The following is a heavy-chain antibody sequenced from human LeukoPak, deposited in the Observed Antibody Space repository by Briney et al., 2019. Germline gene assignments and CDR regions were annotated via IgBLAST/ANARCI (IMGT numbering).Heavy chain of an antibody. CDR3: ARAAFGVVTPDYYYYYYMDV. D-gene: IGHD3-3*01. Sequence: SETLSLTCTVSGGSISSYYWSWIRQPAGKGLEWIGRIYTSGSTNYNPSLKSRVTMSVDTSKNQFSLKLSSVTAADTAVYYCARAAFGVVTPDYYYYYYMDVWGKGTTVTVSS. V-gene: IGHV4-4*07. J-gene: IGHJ6*03. CDR2: IYTSGST. CDR1: GGSISSYY.